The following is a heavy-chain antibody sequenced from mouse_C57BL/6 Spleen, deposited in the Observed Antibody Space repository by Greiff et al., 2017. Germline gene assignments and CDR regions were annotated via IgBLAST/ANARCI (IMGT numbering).Heavy chain of an antibody. V-gene: IGHV1-81*01. CDR3: ARDGSNYFDY. J-gene: IGHJ2*01. CDR2: IYPRSGNT. CDR1: GYTFTSYG. D-gene: IGHD1-1*01. Sequence: VQLQQSGAELARPGASVKLSCKASGYTFTSYGISWVKQRTGQGLEWIGEIYPRSGNTYYNEKFKGKATLTADKSSSTAYMELRGLTSADSAVYFCARDGSNYFDYWGQGTTLTVSS.